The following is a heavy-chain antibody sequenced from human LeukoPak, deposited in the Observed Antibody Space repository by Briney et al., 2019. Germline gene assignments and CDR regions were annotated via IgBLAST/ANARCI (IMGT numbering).Heavy chain of an antibody. D-gene: IGHD3-22*01. CDR2: IYYSGST. CDR1: GGSISSYY. Sequence: SETLSLTCTVSGGSISSYYWSWIRQPPGKGLEWIGYIYYSGSTNYNPSLKSRVTISVDTSKNQFSLKLSSVTAADTAVYYCARGDDYYDSSGYAAADWGQGTLVTVSS. V-gene: IGHV4-59*01. CDR3: ARGDDYYDSSGYAAAD. J-gene: IGHJ4*02.